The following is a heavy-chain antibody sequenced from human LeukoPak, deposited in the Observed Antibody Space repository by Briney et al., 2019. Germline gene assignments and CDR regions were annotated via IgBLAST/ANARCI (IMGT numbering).Heavy chain of an antibody. CDR2: IWYDGTNK. J-gene: IGHJ4*02. CDR1: GFTFSSYG. D-gene: IGHD3-10*01. CDR3: ARDSPSIRGILLYFFDY. V-gene: IGHV3-33*01. Sequence: GRSLRLSCAASGFTFSSYGMHWVRQAPGKGLEWVAVIWYDGTNKYYADSVKGRFTISRDNSKNTLYLQMNSLRAEDTAVYYCARDSPSIRGILLYFFDYWGQGTLVTVSS.